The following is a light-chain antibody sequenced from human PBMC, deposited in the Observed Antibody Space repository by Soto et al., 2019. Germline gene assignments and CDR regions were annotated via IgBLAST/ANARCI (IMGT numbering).Light chain of an antibody. CDR2: AAS. V-gene: IGKV1-6*01. CDR1: QGIRND. J-gene: IGKJ1*01. CDR3: LQDYSYPGT. Sequence: AIQLTQSPSSLSASVGDRVTITCRASQGIRNDLVWYQQKPGKAPKLLIYAASSLQSGVPSRFSGSASGTDFSLTISSLPSEDLATYYCLQDYSYPGTCGQGTKV.